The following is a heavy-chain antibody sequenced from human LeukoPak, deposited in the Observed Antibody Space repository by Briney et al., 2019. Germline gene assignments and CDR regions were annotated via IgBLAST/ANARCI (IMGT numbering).Heavy chain of an antibody. CDR1: GGSISNNNYY. V-gene: IGHV4-39*01. CDR3: ARHGIKDSVLDWLDP. J-gene: IGHJ5*02. D-gene: IGHD3-3*01. Sequence: PSDTLSLTCTVSGGSISNNNYYWGWIRQPPGKGLEWIASMYYSGSTFHNPSLKSRHTISVDTSKNQFSLRLSSVTAADTAVYYCARHGIKDSVLDWLDPWGQGTLVTVSS. CDR2: MYYSGST.